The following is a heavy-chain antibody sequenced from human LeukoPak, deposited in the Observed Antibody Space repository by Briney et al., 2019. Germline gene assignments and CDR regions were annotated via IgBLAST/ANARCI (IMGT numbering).Heavy chain of an antibody. CDR1: GGSFSGYY. V-gene: IGHV4-34*01. CDR2: IYHSGST. D-gene: IGHD2-21*02. CDR3: ARGVVVVTAPPDWFDP. J-gene: IGHJ5*02. Sequence: SETLSLTCAVYGGSFSGYYWSWIRQPPGKGLEWIGEIYHSGSTNYNPSLKSRVTISVDKSKNQFSLKLSSVTAADTAVYYCARGVVVVTAPPDWFDPWGQGTLVTVSS.